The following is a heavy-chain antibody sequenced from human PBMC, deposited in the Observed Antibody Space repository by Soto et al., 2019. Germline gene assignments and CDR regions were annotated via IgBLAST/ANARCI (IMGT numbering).Heavy chain of an antibody. V-gene: IGHV1-18*01. Sequence: AAVKVSCKASGYTFTSYGISWVRQAPGQGLEWMGWISAYNGNTNYAQKLQGRVTMTTDTSTSTAYMELRSLRSDDTAVYYCARHSYYDSSGYLGVWGQGTTVTVSS. CDR3: ARHSYYDSSGYLGV. CDR2: ISAYNGNT. CDR1: GYTFTSYG. J-gene: IGHJ6*02. D-gene: IGHD3-22*01.